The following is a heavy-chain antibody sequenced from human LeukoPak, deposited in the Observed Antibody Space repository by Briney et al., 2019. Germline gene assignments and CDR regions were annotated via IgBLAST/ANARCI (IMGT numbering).Heavy chain of an antibody. CDR2: ISSSSSTI. CDR3: ARASFQRWLQLGGD. V-gene: IGHV3-48*02. Sequence: GGSLRLSCVASGFTFSSYWMSWVRQAPGKGLEWVSYISSSSSTIYYADSVKGRFTISRDNAKNSLYLQMNSLRDEDTAVYYCARASFQRWLQLGGDWGQGALVTVSS. D-gene: IGHD5-24*01. J-gene: IGHJ4*02. CDR1: GFTFSSYW.